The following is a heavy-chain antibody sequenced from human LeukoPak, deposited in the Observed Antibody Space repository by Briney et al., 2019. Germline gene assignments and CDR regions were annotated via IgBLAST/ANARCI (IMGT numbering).Heavy chain of an antibody. CDR3: ARASPIFLEWLIRVRWAMGGSRYYMDV. D-gene: IGHD3-3*01. Sequence: SETLSLTCAVYGGSFSGYYWSWIRQLPGKGREWIGEINHSGSTNYNPSLKSRVTISVNTSKNQFSLKLSSVTAADTAVYYCARASPIFLEWLIRVRWAMGGSRYYMDVWGKGTTVTVSS. J-gene: IGHJ6*03. V-gene: IGHV4-34*01. CDR2: INHSGST. CDR1: GGSFSGYY.